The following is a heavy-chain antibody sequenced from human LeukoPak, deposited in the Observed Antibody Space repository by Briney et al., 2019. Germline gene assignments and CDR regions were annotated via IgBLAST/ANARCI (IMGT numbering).Heavy chain of an antibody. V-gene: IGHV3-23*01. CDR3: AKDLRRVAVAYSSFDY. J-gene: IGHJ4*02. CDR1: GFTFSSYS. CDR2: ISGSGGRT. D-gene: IGHD6-19*01. Sequence: PGGSLRLSCAASGFTFSSYSMSWVRQAPGKGLEWVSLISGSGGRTYYADSVKGRFTISRDNSKNTLYLQMNSLRAEDTAVYYCAKDLRRVAVAYSSFDYWGQGTLVTVSS.